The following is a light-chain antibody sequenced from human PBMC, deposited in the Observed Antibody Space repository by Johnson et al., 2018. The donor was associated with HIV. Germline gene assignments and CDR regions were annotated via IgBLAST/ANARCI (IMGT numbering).Light chain of an antibody. Sequence: QSVLTQPPSVSAAPGQKVTISCSGSSSNIGNNYVSWYQQLPGTAPKLLIYDNYKRPSGTPDRFSGSKSGTSATLGITGLQTGDEADYYCGTWDSRLSAGHVFGTGTKVTVL. CDR2: DNY. V-gene: IGLV1-51*01. CDR1: SSNIGNNY. CDR3: GTWDSRLSAGHV. J-gene: IGLJ1*01.